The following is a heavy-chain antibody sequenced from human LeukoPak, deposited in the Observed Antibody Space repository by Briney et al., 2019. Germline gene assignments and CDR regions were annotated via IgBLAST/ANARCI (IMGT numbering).Heavy chain of an antibody. V-gene: IGHV1-2*02. CDR1: GYTFTGYY. D-gene: IGHD2-2*01. J-gene: IGHJ4*02. CDR2: INPNSGGT. CDR3: ASLKDCSSTSCYGFDY. Sequence: ASVKVSCKASGYTFTGYYMHWVRQAPGQGVEWMGWINPNSGGTNYAQKFQGRVTMTRDTSISTAYMELSRLRSDDTAVYYCASLKDCSSTSCYGFDYWGQGTLVTVSS.